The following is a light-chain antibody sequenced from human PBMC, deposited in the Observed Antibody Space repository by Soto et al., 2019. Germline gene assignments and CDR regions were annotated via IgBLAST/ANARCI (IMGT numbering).Light chain of an antibody. V-gene: IGKV3-15*01. J-gene: IGKJ2*01. CDR1: QSVSST. CDR3: QQYNDWPPYT. Sequence: EIVMPQSPATLSVSPGARAPLSGRASQSVSSTLAWYQQRPGQAPRLLIYGASTRATGIPARFSGSGSGTEFTLTIRSLQSEDLAVYYCQQYNDWPPYTFGQGTKVDIK. CDR2: GAS.